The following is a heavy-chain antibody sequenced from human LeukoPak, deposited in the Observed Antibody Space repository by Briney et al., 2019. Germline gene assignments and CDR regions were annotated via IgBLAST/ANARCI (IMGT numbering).Heavy chain of an antibody. CDR3: AKTDIGLVVAGTLDS. D-gene: IGHD2-15*01. Sequence: PGGSLRLSCAASGFTFNKYGMIWVRQAPGKGLEWVSSIGGSDGRTYYADSVKGRFTVSRGNTKNTLYLQLDSLRVEDTGLYYCAKTDIGLVVAGTLDSWGQGTQVTVFS. CDR2: IGGSDGRT. J-gene: IGHJ4*02. CDR1: GFTFNKYG. V-gene: IGHV3-23*01.